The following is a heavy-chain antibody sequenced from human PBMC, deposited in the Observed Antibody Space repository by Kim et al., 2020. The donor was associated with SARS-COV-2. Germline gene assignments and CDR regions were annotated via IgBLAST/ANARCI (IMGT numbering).Heavy chain of an antibody. CDR3: ARPSSSHFDF. D-gene: IGHD3-10*01. CDR2: ISNDGPTA. J-gene: IGHJ4*02. V-gene: IGHV3-33*05. Sequence: GGSLRLSCAASGFIFRNFGMHWVRQAPGKGLEWVAFISNDGPTAIYADSVRGRFTISRDYSENKLYLQMDSLSAGDTAVYYCARPSSSHFDFWGQGPLVTVSS. CDR1: GFIFRNFG.